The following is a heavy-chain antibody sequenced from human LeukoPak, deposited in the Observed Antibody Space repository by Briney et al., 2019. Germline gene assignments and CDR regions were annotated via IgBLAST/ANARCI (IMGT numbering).Heavy chain of an antibody. D-gene: IGHD1-26*01. Sequence: SETLSLTCAVYGGSFSGYYWSWIRQPPGKGPEWIGEINHSGSTNYNPSLKSRVTISVDTSKNQFSLKLSSVTAADTAVYYCARGPWDAFDIWGQGTMVTVSS. CDR1: GGSFSGYY. V-gene: IGHV4-34*01. CDR3: ARGPWDAFDI. CDR2: INHSGST. J-gene: IGHJ3*02.